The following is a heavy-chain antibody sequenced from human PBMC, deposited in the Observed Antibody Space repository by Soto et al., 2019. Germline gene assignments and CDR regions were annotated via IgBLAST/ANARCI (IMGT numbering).Heavy chain of an antibody. CDR3: AKEFPSRAPGNYFDY. J-gene: IGHJ4*02. D-gene: IGHD3-10*01. Sequence: GSLRLSCAASGFTFSTSHMSWVRQAPGKGLEWVSATDDGGGSTYYADSMQGRFTISRDNSKNTLYLQMNSLMTEDTAVYYCAKEFPSRAPGNYFDYWGQGALVTVSS. CDR2: TDDGGGST. CDR1: GFTFSTSH. V-gene: IGHV3-23*01.